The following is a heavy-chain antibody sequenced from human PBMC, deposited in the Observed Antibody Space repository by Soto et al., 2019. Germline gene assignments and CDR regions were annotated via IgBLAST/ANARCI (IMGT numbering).Heavy chain of an antibody. CDR2: ISSSGSTI. Sequence: GGSLRLSCAASGFTFSDYYMSWIRQAPGKGLEWVSYISSSGSTIYYADSVKGRFTISRDNAKNSLYLQMNSLRAEDTAVYYCARSGEDGYYYYYYYYGMDVWGQGTTVTVSS. CDR3: ARSGEDGYYYYYYYYGMDV. D-gene: IGHD3-22*01. J-gene: IGHJ6*02. CDR1: GFTFSDYY. V-gene: IGHV3-11*01.